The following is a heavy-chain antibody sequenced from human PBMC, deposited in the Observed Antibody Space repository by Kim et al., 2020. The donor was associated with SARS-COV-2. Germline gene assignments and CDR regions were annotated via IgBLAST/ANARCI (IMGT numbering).Heavy chain of an antibody. J-gene: IGHJ4*02. V-gene: IGHV3-30*01. CDR3: ARDRLLGLGYDFNY. Sequence: ADSVKGGLTISRDHSKNTLYLQMNSLRAEDTAVYYCARDRLLGLGYDFNYWGQGTLVTVSS. D-gene: IGHD5-12*01.